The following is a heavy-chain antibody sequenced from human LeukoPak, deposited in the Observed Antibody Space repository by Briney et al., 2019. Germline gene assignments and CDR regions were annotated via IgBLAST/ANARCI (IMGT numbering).Heavy chain of an antibody. Sequence: GGSLRLSCAASGFIFSNYAMTWVRQAPGKGLEWVSGISGSGGKTYSADSVRGRFTITRDNSKYTLYLQMNSLRAEDTALYYCAKGLINDWSALESWGQGTLVTVSS. J-gene: IGHJ4*02. CDR1: GFIFSNYA. V-gene: IGHV3-23*01. CDR3: AKGLINDWSALES. D-gene: IGHD3-9*01. CDR2: ISGSGGKT.